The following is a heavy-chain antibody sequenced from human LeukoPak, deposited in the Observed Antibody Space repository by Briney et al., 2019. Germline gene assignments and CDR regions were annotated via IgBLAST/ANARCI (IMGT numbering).Heavy chain of an antibody. Sequence: SETLSLTCTVSGGSISSSSYYWGWIRQPPGKGLEWIGSIYYSGSTYYNPSLKSRVTISVDTSKNQFSLKLSSVTAADTAVYYCARRKDSTGAFDIWGQGTMVTVSS. CDR2: IYYSGST. V-gene: IGHV4-39*01. CDR3: ARRKDSTGAFDI. CDR1: GGSISSSSYY. J-gene: IGHJ3*02. D-gene: IGHD3-10*01.